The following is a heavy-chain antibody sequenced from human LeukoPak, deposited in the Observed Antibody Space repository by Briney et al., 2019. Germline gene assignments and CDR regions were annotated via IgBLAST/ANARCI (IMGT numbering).Heavy chain of an antibody. CDR3: ARGDDILTGFGLGGRFDP. V-gene: IGHV4-59*01. CDR2: IYYSGST. D-gene: IGHD3-9*01. CDR1: GGSINSYY. J-gene: IGHJ5*02. Sequence: PSETLSLTCTVSGGSINSYYWSWIRQPPGKGLEWIGYIYYSGSTNYNPSLKSRVTISVDTSKNQFSLKLSSVTAADTAVYYCARGDDILTGFGLGGRFDPWGQGTLVTVSS.